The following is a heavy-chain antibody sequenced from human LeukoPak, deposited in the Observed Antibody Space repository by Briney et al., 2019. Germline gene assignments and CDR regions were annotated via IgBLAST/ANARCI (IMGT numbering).Heavy chain of an antibody. V-gene: IGHV3-30-3*01. CDR1: GFTLSSYA. D-gene: IGHD2-2*01. J-gene: IGHJ4*02. CDR3: ASSHCSSTSCLIDY. Sequence: PGGSLRLSCAASGFTLSSYAMHWVRQAPGKGLEWVAVISYDGSNKYYADSVKGRFTISKDNSKNTLYLQMNSLRAEDTAVYYCASSHCSSTSCLIDYWGQGALVTVSS. CDR2: ISYDGSNK.